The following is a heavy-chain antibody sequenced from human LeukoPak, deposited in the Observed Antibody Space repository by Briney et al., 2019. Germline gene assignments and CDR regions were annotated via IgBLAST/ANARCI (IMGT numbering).Heavy chain of an antibody. Sequence: GGSLRLSCAAPGLTFTSPWTSWVPEAPGQGLEWGANISLDGDREIYVDSVKGRFSISRDNAKNSLLLQMHSLRAEDTAVYYCASRFPDCSGGSCALGGPGTLVTVSS. J-gene: IGHJ4*02. V-gene: IGHV3-7*01. CDR2: ISLDGDRE. CDR3: ASRFPDCSGGSCAL. CDR1: GLTFTSPW. D-gene: IGHD2-15*01.